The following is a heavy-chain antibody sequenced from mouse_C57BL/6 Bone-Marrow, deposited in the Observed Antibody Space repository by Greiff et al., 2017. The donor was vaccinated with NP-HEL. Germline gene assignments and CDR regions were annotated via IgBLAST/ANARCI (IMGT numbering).Heavy chain of an antibody. CDR1: GFSINSDCY. J-gene: IGHJ2*01. CDR3: ARDQDYYDYDVFEY. CDR2: TFYSGIT. V-gene: IGHV3-3*01. D-gene: IGHD2-4*01. Sequence: EVQLVESGPSLVRPSQTLSLTCTVTGFSINSDCYWIWIRQFPGNKLEYIGYTFYSGITYYNPSLESRTSITRDTSKNQFSLQLSSVTTEDTATFYCARDQDYYDYDVFEYWGQGTTLTVAS.